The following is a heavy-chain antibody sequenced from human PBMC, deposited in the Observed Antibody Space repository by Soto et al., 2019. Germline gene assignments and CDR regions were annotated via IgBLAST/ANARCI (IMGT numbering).Heavy chain of an antibody. J-gene: IGHJ6*02. CDR3: ASLYYYGSSGYYGMDV. CDR2: INPSGGST. V-gene: IGHV1-46*01. D-gene: IGHD3-22*01. Sequence: ASVKVSCKASGYTFTSYYMHWVRQAPGQGLEWMGIINPSGGSTSYAQKFQGRVTMTRDTSTSTVYMELSSLRSEDTAVYYCASLYYYGSSGYYGMDVWGQGTTVTVSS. CDR1: GYTFTSYY.